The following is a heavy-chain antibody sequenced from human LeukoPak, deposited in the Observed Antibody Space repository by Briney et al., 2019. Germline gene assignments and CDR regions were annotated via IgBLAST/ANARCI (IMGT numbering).Heavy chain of an antibody. CDR1: GFTFSDYF. J-gene: IGHJ3*02. CDR3: ARRSCGSASCRAFDI. D-gene: IGHD2-2*01. Sequence: PGGSLRLSCAASGFTFSDYFMSWIRQSPGKGLEWVSYISITGTTMYYGDSVKGRFTISRDNANSSLYLQMNSLRAEDTAVYYCARRSCGSASCRAFDIRGQGTMVTVSS. CDR2: ISITGTTM. V-gene: IGHV3-11*01.